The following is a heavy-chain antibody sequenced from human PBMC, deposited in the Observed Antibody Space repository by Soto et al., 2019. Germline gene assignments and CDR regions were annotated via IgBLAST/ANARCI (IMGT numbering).Heavy chain of an antibody. J-gene: IGHJ4*02. CDR2: IYWNSARI. CDR3: ISDMGAGGLDN. CDR1: AFNIPDRA. Sequence: PGGSLRLSCVGSAFNIPDRAMHWVRQAPGKGLEWVSGIYWNSARIDYADSVKGRFTISRDNAKNSLYLQMNSLKTEDTAFYYCISDMGAGGLDNRAQRTLVTGSS. D-gene: IGHD3-16*01. V-gene: IGHV3-9*01.